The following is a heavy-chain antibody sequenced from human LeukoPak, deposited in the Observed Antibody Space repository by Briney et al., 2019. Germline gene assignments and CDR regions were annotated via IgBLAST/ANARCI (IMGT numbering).Heavy chain of an antibody. Sequence: EASVKVSCKASGYTLTDNHLYWVRQAPGQGLEWMGWIDPNSGVTNFAQNFQGRLTMTTDTSINTAYMELSRLTSDDTTVYYCAREFDLWGRGTLVTVSS. CDR1: GYTLTDNH. J-gene: IGHJ2*01. CDR2: IDPNSGVT. CDR3: AREFDL. V-gene: IGHV1-2*02.